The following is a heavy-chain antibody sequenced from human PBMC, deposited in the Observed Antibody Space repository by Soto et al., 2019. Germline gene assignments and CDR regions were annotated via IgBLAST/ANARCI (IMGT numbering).Heavy chain of an antibody. J-gene: IGHJ4*02. CDR1: GGTFSSYA. V-gene: IGHV1-69*13. CDR2: IIPIFGTA. D-gene: IGHD6-6*01. CDR3: ARGIRRPRGQLAHFDY. Sequence: GASVKVSCKASGGTFSSYAISWVRQAPGQGLEWMGGIIPIFGTANYAQKFQGRVTITADESTSTAYMELSSLRSEDTAVYYCARGIRRPRGQLAHFDYWGQGTLVTVSS.